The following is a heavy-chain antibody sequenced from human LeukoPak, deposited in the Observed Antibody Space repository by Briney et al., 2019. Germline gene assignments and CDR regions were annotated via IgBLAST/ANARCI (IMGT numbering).Heavy chain of an antibody. CDR2: ISGSGGST. CDR1: GFTFSSYA. CDR3: AKDILRYFDWLYAAFDY. J-gene: IGHJ4*02. D-gene: IGHD3-9*01. Sequence: GGSLRLSCAASGFTFSSYAMSWVRQAPGKGLEWVSAISGSGGSTYYADPVKGRFTISRDNSKNTLYLQMNSLRAEDMAVYYCAKDILRYFDWLYAAFDYWGQGTLVTVSS. V-gene: IGHV3-23*01.